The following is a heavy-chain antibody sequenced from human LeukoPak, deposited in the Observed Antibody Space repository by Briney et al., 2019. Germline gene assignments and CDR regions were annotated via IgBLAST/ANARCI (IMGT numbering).Heavy chain of an antibody. Sequence: GAAVKVSCKASGYTFSSYGITWVRQAPGQGLEGMGWIGGYNATTNYAQKLEGRVTMTTDTSTTTASMELRSLRSDDTAVYYCVRQVDITMGLPDYWGQGTLV. V-gene: IGHV1-18*01. J-gene: IGHJ4*02. CDR2: IGGYNATT. CDR1: GYTFSSYG. CDR3: VRQVDITMGLPDY. D-gene: IGHD5-18*01.